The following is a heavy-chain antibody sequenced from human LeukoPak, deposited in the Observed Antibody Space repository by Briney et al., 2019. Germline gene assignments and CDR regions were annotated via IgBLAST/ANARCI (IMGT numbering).Heavy chain of an antibody. D-gene: IGHD6-19*01. CDR2: ISGSGDTT. CDR1: GFTFNNYA. CDR3: AKAISSAFYYYGMDV. J-gene: IGHJ6*02. Sequence: PGGSLRLSCAASGFTFNNYAMNWVRQAPGKGLEGVSSISGSGDTTYYADSVKGRFTISRDNFKNTLYLQMNYLRAADTAIYYCAKAISSAFYYYGMDVWGQGTTVSVSS. V-gene: IGHV3-23*01.